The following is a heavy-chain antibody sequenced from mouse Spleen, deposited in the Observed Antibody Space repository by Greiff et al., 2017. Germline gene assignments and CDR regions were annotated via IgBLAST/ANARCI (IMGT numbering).Heavy chain of an antibody. J-gene: IGHJ1*01. D-gene: IGHD1-1*01. Sequence: QVQLQQSGPELVKPGASVRISCKASGYTFTSYYIHWVKQRPGQGLEWIGWIYPGNVNTKYNEKFKGKATLTADKSSSTAYMQLSSLTFEDSAVYFCAREDYYGSSYWYFDVWGAGTTVTVSS. V-gene: IGHV1S56*01. CDR1: GYTFTSYY. CDR2: IYPGNVNT. CDR3: AREDYYGSSYWYFDV.